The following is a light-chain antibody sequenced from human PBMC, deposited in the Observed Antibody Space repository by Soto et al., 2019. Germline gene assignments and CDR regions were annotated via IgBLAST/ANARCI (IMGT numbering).Light chain of an antibody. CDR1: SSDVGGYKY. CDR2: EVS. Sequence: QSVLTQPASVSGSPGQSITISCTGTSSDVGGYKYVSWYQQHPGKVPTLMIYEVSIRPPGVSNRFSGSKSGNTASLTISGLQAEDEADYYCSSFTRSSTWVFGGGTKLTVL. CDR3: SSFTRSSTWV. V-gene: IGLV2-14*01. J-gene: IGLJ3*02.